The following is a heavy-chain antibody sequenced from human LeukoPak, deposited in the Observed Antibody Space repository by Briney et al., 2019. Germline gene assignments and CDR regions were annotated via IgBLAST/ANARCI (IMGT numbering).Heavy chain of an antibody. Sequence: GGSLRLSCAASGFTFSSYAMNWVRQAPGKGLEWVSGITGSGDKTYYTDSLKGRLTISRDNSKNTLFLQISSLRADDTAVYYCAKDRVTTVTTFFSQFDFWGQGTLVTVSS. CDR3: AKDRVTTVTTFFSQFDF. J-gene: IGHJ4*02. CDR1: GFTFSSYA. CDR2: ITGSGDKT. V-gene: IGHV3-23*01. D-gene: IGHD4-11*01.